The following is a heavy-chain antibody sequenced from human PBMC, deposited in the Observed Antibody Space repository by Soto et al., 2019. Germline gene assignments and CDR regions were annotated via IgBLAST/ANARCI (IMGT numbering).Heavy chain of an antibody. CDR1: GFTFSNAW. Sequence: EVQLVESGGGLVKPGGSLRLSCAASGFTFSNAWMNWVRQAPGKGLEWVGRIKSKTDGGTTDYAAPVKGRFTISRDDSKITLYLQMNSLTTEDTAVYYCTTNFYMGGELVDYWGQGTLVTVSS. CDR2: IKSKTDGGTT. J-gene: IGHJ4*02. D-gene: IGHD3-16*01. CDR3: TTNFYMGGELVDY. V-gene: IGHV3-15*07.